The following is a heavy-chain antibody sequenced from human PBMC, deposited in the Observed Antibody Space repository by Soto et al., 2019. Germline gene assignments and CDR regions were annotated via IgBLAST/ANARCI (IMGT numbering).Heavy chain of an antibody. D-gene: IGHD3-22*01. V-gene: IGHV4-34*01. J-gene: IGHJ4*02. CDR1: GGSFSGYY. CDR3: ARGSGYYYV. Sequence: PSETLSLTCAVYGGSFSGYYWSWIRQPPGKGLEWIGEINHSGSTNYNPSLKSRVTTSVDTSKNQFSLKLSSVTAADTAVYYCARGSGYYYVWGQGTLVTVSS. CDR2: INHSGST.